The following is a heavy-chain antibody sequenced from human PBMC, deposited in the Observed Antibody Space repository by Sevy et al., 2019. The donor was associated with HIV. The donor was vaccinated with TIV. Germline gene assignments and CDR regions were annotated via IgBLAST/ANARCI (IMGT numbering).Heavy chain of an antibody. Sequence: GGSLRLSCAASGFNFISYGMHWVRQAPGKGLEWVANIKQDGSVKYYVDSVKGRFTISRDNARNLLYLQMNSLRAEDTALYYCVRAIAADGSFWGQGTLVTVSS. CDR2: IKQDGSVK. D-gene: IGHD6-13*01. CDR1: GFNFISYG. J-gene: IGHJ4*02. V-gene: IGHV3-7*01. CDR3: VRAIAADGSF.